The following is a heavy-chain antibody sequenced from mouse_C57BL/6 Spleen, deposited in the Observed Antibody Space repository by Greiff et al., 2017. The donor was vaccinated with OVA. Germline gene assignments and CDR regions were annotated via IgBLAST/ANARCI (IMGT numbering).Heavy chain of an antibody. V-gene: IGHV1-64*01. D-gene: IGHD2-3*01. Sequence: VQLQQPGAELVKPGASVKLSCKASGYTFTSYWMHWVKQRPGQGLEWIGMIHPNSGSTNYNEKFKSKATLTVDKSSSTAYMQLSSLTSEDSAVYYCASKGDDGFRFAYWGQGTLVTVSA. CDR1: GYTFTSYW. CDR2: IHPNSGST. J-gene: IGHJ3*01. CDR3: ASKGDDGFRFAY.